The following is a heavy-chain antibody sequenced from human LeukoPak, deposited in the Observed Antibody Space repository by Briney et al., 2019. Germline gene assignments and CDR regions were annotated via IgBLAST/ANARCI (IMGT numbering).Heavy chain of an antibody. CDR2: ISGSGGST. CDR3: VGGPSSSWFDY. V-gene: IGHV3-23*01. CDR1: GFTFSNYA. J-gene: IGHJ4*02. Sequence: PGGSLRLSCAAPGFTFSNYAMSWVRQAAGKGLEWASAISGSGGSTDYADSVKGRFTISRDNSKNTLYLQMNSLRTEDTAVYYCVGGPSSSWFDYWGQGTLVTVSP. D-gene: IGHD6-13*01.